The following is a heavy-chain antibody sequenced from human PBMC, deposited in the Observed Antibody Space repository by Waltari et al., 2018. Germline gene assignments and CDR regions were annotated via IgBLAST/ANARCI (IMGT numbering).Heavy chain of an antibody. V-gene: IGHV4-38-2*02. CDR1: GYSISSGYY. CDR2: IYHSGST. D-gene: IGHD4-17*01. J-gene: IGHJ5*02. CDR3: ARDFEGDYSYNWFDP. Sequence: QVQLQESGPGLVKPSETLSLTCTVSGYSISSGYYWGWIRQPPGKGLEWIGSIYHSGSTYYNPSLKSRVTISVDTSKNQFSLKLSSVTAADTAVYYCARDFEGDYSYNWFDPWGQGTLVTVSS.